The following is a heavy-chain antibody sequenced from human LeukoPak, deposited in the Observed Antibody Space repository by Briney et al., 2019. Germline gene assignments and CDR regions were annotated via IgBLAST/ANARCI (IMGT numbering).Heavy chain of an antibody. CDR2: ISSSSSTI. D-gene: IGHD6-6*01. V-gene: IGHV3-48*01. Sequence: GGSLRLSCAASGFTFSSYSMNWVRQAPGKGLEWVSYISSSSSTIYYADSVKGRFTISRDNAKNSLYLQMNSLRAEDTAVYYCARDPAARLNAFDIWGQGTMVTVSS. CDR1: GFTFSSYS. J-gene: IGHJ3*02. CDR3: ARDPAARLNAFDI.